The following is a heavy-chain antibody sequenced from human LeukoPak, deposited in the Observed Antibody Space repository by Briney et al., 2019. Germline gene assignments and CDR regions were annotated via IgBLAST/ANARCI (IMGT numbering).Heavy chain of an antibody. CDR2: INHSGST. J-gene: IGHJ4*02. Sequence: PSETLSLTCAVYGGSFSGYYWSWIRQPPGKGLEWIGEINHSGSTNYNPSLKSRVTISVDTSKNQFSLKLSSVTAADTAVYYCARELGGATAIFDYWGQGTLVTVSS. CDR1: GGSFSGYY. V-gene: IGHV4-34*01. D-gene: IGHD1-26*01. CDR3: ARELGGATAIFDY.